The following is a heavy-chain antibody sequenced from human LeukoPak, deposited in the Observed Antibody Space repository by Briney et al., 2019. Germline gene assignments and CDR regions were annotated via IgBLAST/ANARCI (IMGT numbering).Heavy chain of an antibody. V-gene: IGHV1-69*05. CDR2: IIPIFGTA. J-gene: IGHJ4*02. CDR1: GGTFSSYT. CDR3: ARDGFGDSSGYYSYYFDY. Sequence: SVKVSCKASGGTFSSYTISWVRQAPGQGLEWMGRIIPIFGTANYAQKFQGRVTITTDESTSTAYMELSSLRSEDTAVYYCARDGFGDSSGYYSYYFDYWGQGTLVTVSS. D-gene: IGHD3-22*01.